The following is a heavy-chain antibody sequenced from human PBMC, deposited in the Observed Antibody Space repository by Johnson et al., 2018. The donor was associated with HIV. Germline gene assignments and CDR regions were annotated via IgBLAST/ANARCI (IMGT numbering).Heavy chain of an antibody. Sequence: VQLVESGGGLIQPGGSLRLSCAASGFTVSSNYMSWVRQAPGKGLEWVSVIYSGGTTYYADSVKGRFTISRDNSKNTLYLQMNSLRAEDTAVYYCTTASGYYPCFDAFDMWGQGTMVTVSS. CDR3: TTASGYYPCFDAFDM. D-gene: IGHD3-22*01. CDR1: GFTVSSNY. J-gene: IGHJ3*02. CDR2: IYSGGTT. V-gene: IGHV3-53*01.